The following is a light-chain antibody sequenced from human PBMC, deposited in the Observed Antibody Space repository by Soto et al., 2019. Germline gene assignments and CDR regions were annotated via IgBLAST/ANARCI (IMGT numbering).Light chain of an antibody. Sequence: IAMTQTQPTLSVSPGERATLSCGTSHSVSSTYLALYQQKPGLALRLLIYDASSRATGIPYRFSGSGSGTDFTLTISRLEPEDFAVYYCQQYGSSPGTFGQGTRLE. CDR2: DAS. CDR3: QQYGSSPGT. CDR1: HSVSSTY. J-gene: IGKJ5*01. V-gene: IGKV3D-20*01.